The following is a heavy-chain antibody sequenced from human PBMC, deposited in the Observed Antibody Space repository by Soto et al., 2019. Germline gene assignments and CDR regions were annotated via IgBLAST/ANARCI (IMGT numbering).Heavy chain of an antibody. J-gene: IGHJ6*02. Sequence: PGGSLRLSCAASGFTFSSYWMHWVRQDPGKGLVWVSRINSDGSSTSYADSVKGRFTISRDNAKNTLYLQMNSLRAEDTAVYYCARVRAASRGDYYYGMDVWGQGTTVTVS. CDR2: INSDGSST. CDR3: ARVRAASRGDYYYGMDV. D-gene: IGHD6-13*01. V-gene: IGHV3-74*01. CDR1: GFTFSSYW.